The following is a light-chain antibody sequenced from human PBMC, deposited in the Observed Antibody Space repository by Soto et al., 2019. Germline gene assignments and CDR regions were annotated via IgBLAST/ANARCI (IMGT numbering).Light chain of an antibody. Sequence: QSALTQPASVSGSPGQSITISCTGTSSDVGGYNYVSWYQQHPGKAPKLMIYEVSNRPSGVSNRLSGSKSGNTASLTISGLQAEDEADYYCSSYTSSSIDYVFGPGTKLTVL. CDR3: SSYTSSSIDYV. V-gene: IGLV2-14*01. CDR2: EVS. CDR1: SSDVGGYNY. J-gene: IGLJ1*01.